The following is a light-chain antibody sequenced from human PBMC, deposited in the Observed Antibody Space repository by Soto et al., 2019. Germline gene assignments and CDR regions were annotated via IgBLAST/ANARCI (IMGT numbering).Light chain of an antibody. V-gene: IGLV2-23*01. J-gene: IGLJ2*01. Sequence: QSALTQPASVSRSPGQSITISCTGTSSDVGSYNLVSWYQQHPGKAPKLMIYEGSKRPSGVSNRFSGSKSGNTASLTISGLQAEDEADYYCCSYAGSSTLVFGGGTKLTVL. CDR2: EGS. CDR3: CSYAGSSTLV. CDR1: SSDVGSYNL.